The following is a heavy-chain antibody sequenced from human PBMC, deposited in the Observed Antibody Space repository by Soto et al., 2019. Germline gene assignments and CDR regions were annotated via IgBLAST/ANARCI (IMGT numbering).Heavy chain of an antibody. CDR2: ISESGSHT. Sequence: GGSLRLSCAASGFILREYAMTWVRQASGQGLEYVSSISESGSHTYYAESVKGRFTISRDISKNTLFLQMNSLRAEDTAVYYCARDLRGNCPFDYWGQGTLVTVSS. CDR1: GFILREYA. V-gene: IGHV3-23*01. D-gene: IGHD2-15*01. CDR3: ARDLRGNCPFDY. J-gene: IGHJ4*02.